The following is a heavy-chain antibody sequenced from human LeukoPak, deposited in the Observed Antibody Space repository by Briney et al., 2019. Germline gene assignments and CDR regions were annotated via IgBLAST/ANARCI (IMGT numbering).Heavy chain of an antibody. V-gene: IGHV3-21*01. CDR3: ARDVYYGGNSDWFDP. J-gene: IGHJ5*02. CDR2: ISSSSDYI. Sequence: PGGSLRLSCAASGFTFNNYIMNWVRQAPGKGLEWVSSISSSSDYIYYADSVKGRFTISRDNAKNSLYLQMNSLRAEDTAVYYCARDVYYGGNSDWFDPWGQGTLVTVSS. CDR1: GFTFNNYI. D-gene: IGHD4-23*01.